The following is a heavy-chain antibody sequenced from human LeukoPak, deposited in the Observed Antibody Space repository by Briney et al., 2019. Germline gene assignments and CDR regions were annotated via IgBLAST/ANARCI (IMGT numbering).Heavy chain of an antibody. CDR1: GGSISSYY. CDR3: ARQTRDGFGEFIYFDP. D-gene: IGHD3-10*01. J-gene: IGHJ5*02. CDR2: IYYSGSA. V-gene: IGHV4-59*08. Sequence: SETLSLTCTVSGGSISSYYWSWIRQPPGKGLEWIGYIYYSGSANYHPSLKSRVTISVDTSKNRFSLRVSSVTDADTALYYCARQTRDGFGEFIYFDPWGQGILVTVSS.